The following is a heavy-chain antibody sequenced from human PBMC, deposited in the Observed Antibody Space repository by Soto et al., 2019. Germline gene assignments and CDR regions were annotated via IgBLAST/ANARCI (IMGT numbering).Heavy chain of an antibody. J-gene: IGHJ4*02. CDR1: GFSFSSFG. D-gene: IGHD3-22*01. V-gene: IGHV3-30*18. CDR3: AKPYYYDSRAYYYFDH. CDR2: LSYDGGNK. Sequence: LRLSCAASGFSFSSFGVHWVRQAPGKGLEWVAILSYDGGNKYYADSVKGRFTISRDNSKNTLYLQMNNLRAEDTAVYYCAKPYYYDSRAYYYFDHWGQGTLVTVSS.